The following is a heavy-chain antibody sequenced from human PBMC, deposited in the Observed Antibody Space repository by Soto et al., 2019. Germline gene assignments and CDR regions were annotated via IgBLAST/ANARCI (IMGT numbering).Heavy chain of an antibody. D-gene: IGHD2-21*01. CDR3: ARIPRAGEFDF. CDR1: GFNLNSYA. CDR2: INSDSSAI. J-gene: IGHJ3*01. Sequence: EVQVVESGGGLVQPGGSLRLSCAASGFNLNSYAMNWVRQAPGKGLEWVSFINSDSSAIYYAGSVKGRFTISRDSAKNSLYLQMNSLRAEDTAVYYCARIPRAGEFDFWGQGTMVTVSS. V-gene: IGHV3-48*01.